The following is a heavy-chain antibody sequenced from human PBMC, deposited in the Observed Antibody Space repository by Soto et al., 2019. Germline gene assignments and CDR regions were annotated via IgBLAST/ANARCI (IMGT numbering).Heavy chain of an antibody. D-gene: IGHD6-19*01. CDR3: ARGAALAGKLDL. Sequence: PGGSLRLSCEASGFTFTSDNMTWVRQAPGKGLEWVSSISSHGRDIFYADSVKGRFTISRDNAKDSLHLQMNSLTGEDSAVYYCARGAALAGKLDLWGQGTLVTVSS. V-gene: IGHV3-21*06. CDR1: GFTFTSDN. CDR2: ISSHGRDI. J-gene: IGHJ4*02.